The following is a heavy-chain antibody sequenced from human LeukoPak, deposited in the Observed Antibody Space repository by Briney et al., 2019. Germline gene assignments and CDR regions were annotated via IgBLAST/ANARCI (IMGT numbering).Heavy chain of an antibody. CDR3: ARADFIDAGPYLIGP. D-gene: IGHD3-3*01. V-gene: IGHV1-2*02. CDR1: GSSFTDYY. J-gene: IGHJ5*02. Sequence: ASVKVSCKTSGSSFTDYYIHRVRQAPGQGLEWMGWINTKSGRTSSARKFPGRVTMTRDPSITTVNMDMAWLTSDDTAIYFCARADFIDAGPYLIGPWGQGTLVTVSS. CDR2: INTKSGRT.